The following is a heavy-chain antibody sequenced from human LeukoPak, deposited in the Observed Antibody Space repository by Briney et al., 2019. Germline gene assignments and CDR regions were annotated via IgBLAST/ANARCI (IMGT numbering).Heavy chain of an antibody. Sequence: SQTLSLTCTVSGDSISTGGYYWAWIRQHRERGLEWIGYIYYSGSTHYSPSLQSRVTISVDTSKNQFSLNLNSVTAADTAVYYCARVIVVVPIGVYHYYAMDVWGQGTTVTVSS. D-gene: IGHD2-2*01. CDR2: IYYSGST. J-gene: IGHJ6*02. V-gene: IGHV4-31*03. CDR3: ARVIVVVPIGVYHYYAMDV. CDR1: GDSISTGGYY.